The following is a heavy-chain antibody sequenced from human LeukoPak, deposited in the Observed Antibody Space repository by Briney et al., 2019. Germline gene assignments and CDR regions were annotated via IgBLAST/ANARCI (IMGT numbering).Heavy chain of an antibody. J-gene: IGHJ2*01. CDR3: ARLSFAAGQWYSDL. CDR2: IDPSSSYM. Sequence: PGGSLRLSCVASGFTFSDYHMAWIRQAPGKGLEWASYIDPSSSYMHYADSVMRRFTISRDNAKNSLYLQMNSLRVDDTAVYYCARLSFAAGQWYSDLWGRGTLVTVSS. D-gene: IGHD3-10*01. V-gene: IGHV3-11*06. CDR1: GFTFSDYH.